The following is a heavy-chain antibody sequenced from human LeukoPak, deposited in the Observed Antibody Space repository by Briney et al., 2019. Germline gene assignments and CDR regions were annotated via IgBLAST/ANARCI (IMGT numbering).Heavy chain of an antibody. J-gene: IGHJ4*02. V-gene: IGHV3-30*04. CDR3: AKDNGVVVVAATPDY. Sequence: GRSLRLSCAASGFTFSSYAMHWVRQAPGKGLEWVAVISYDGSNKYYADSVKGRFTISRDNSKNTLYLQMNSLRAEDTAVYYCAKDNGVVVVAATPDYWGQGTLVTVSS. CDR2: ISYDGSNK. D-gene: IGHD2-15*01. CDR1: GFTFSSYA.